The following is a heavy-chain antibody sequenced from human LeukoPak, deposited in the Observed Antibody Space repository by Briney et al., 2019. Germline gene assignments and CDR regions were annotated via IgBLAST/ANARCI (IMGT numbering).Heavy chain of an antibody. J-gene: IGHJ3*02. CDR1: GFTFDDYA. CDR2: ISWNSGSI. V-gene: IGHV3-9*03. CDR3: AKGDSSGWYIAFDI. Sequence: GRSLRLSCAASGFTFDDYAMHWVRQAPGQGLEWVSGISWNSGSIGYADSVKGRFTISRDNAKNSLYLQMNSLRAEDMALYYCAKGDSSGWYIAFDIWGQGTMVTVSS. D-gene: IGHD6-19*01.